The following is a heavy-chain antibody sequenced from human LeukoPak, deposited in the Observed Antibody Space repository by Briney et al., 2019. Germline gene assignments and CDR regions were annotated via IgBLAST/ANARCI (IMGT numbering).Heavy chain of an antibody. CDR3: ARGGGLDV. CDR1: GFTFRNYY. D-gene: IGHD3-16*01. CDR2: INHNGNVN. J-gene: IGHJ6*02. V-gene: IGHV3-7*03. Sequence: GGSLRLSCVASGFTFRNYYMHWVRQVPGKGLEWVASINHNGNVNYYVDSVKGRFTISRDNAKNSLYLQMSNLRAEDTAVYFRARGGGLDVWGQGATVTVSS.